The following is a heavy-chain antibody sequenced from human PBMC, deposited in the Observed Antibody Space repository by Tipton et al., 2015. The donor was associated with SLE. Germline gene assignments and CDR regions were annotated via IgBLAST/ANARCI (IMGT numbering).Heavy chain of an antibody. CDR2: IVGGGTRT. CDR3: AKELSSTSRGSFDD. Sequence: GSLRLSCAASGFTFSSYAMNWVRPAPGKGLEWVSGIVGGGTRTFYSDSVKGRFIVSRDNFKNTLHLQMTSLRTEDTAVYYCAKELSSTSRGSFDDWGQGTLVSVSS. D-gene: IGHD1-26*01. V-gene: IGHV3-23*01. CDR1: GFTFSSYA. J-gene: IGHJ4*02.